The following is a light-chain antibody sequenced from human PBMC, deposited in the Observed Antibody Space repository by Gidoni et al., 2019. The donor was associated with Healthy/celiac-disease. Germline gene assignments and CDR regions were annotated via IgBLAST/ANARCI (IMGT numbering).Light chain of an antibody. V-gene: IGKV3-20*01. CDR1: QSVSSSY. J-gene: IGKJ2*01. CDR2: GAS. CDR3: QQYGSSPT. Sequence: EIVLTQSPGTLSLSPGERATLSCRASQSVSSSYLAWYQQTPGQAPRLIIYGASSSATGIPDRFRGSGSGTDFTLTISRLVPEDFAVYYCQQYGSSPTFGQGTKLEIK.